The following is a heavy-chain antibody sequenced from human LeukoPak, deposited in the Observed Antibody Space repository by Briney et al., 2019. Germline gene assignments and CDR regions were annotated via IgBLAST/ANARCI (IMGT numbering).Heavy chain of an antibody. J-gene: IGHJ4*02. D-gene: IGHD4-17*01. Sequence: GASVKVSCKASGYTFTSYGISWVRQAPGQGLEWMGWISAYNGNTNYAQKLQGRVTMTTDTSTSTAYMELRSLRSDDTAVYYCARDFWYGDRQGREDYWGQGTLVTVSS. V-gene: IGHV1-18*01. CDR1: GYTFTSYG. CDR2: ISAYNGNT. CDR3: ARDFWYGDRQGREDY.